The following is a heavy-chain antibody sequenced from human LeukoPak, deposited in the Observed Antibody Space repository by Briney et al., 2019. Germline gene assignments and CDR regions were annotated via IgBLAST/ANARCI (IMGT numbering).Heavy chain of an antibody. CDR3: ARVETGGNFHFDY. CDR1: SGSISSYY. V-gene: IGHV4-59*01. CDR2: IYYSGST. Sequence: NASETLSLTCTVSSGSISSYYWSWVRQPPGKGLEWIGYIYYSGSTNYNPSLKSRVTISVDTSKNQFSLKLSYVTAADTAVYYYARVETGGNFHFDYWGQGTLVTVSS. D-gene: IGHD4-23*01. J-gene: IGHJ4*02.